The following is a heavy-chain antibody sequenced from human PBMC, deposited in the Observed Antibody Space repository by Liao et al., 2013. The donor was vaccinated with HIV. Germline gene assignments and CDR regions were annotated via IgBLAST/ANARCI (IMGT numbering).Heavy chain of an antibody. V-gene: IGHV4-34*01. D-gene: IGHD1-1*01. J-gene: IGHJ5*02. CDR1: GGSFSDDY. CDR2: IDRNGST. Sequence: QVQLHQWGAGLLKPSETLSLTCAVYGGSFSDDYWSWIRQFPDKRLEWIGDIDRNGSTSYNPSLGSRVTISIDTSKNQYFLMLTSLTAADTAVYYCAEVPGATAPWGQGTLVTVSS. CDR3: AEVPGATAP.